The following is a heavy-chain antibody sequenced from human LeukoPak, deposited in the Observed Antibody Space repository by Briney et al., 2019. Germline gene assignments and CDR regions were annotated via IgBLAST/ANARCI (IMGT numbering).Heavy chain of an antibody. CDR1: GLTFSNYA. CDR3: AKDPNGDYIGAFDF. J-gene: IGHJ3*01. D-gene: IGHD4-17*01. CDR2: IIGNGGWA. Sequence: SGGSLRLSCAASGLTFSNYAMMWLRQAPGKGLEWVAAIIGNGGWALYADSVKGRFTISRDNSKNTLYLQMSSLRAEDTAVYYCAKDPNGDYIGAFDFWGQGTRVTVSS. V-gene: IGHV3-23*01.